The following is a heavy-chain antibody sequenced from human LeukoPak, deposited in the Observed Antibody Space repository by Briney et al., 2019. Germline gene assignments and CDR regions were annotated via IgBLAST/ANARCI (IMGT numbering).Heavy chain of an antibody. Sequence: SVKVSCKASGGTFSSYAISWVRQAPGQGLEWMGGIIPIFGTANYAQKFQGRVTITADESTSTAYMELNSLKSEDTAVYFCARGRNSWYNYWGQGTLVTVSS. D-gene: IGHD6-13*01. CDR1: GGTFSSYA. J-gene: IGHJ4*02. CDR3: ARGRNSWYNY. V-gene: IGHV1-69*01. CDR2: IIPIFGTA.